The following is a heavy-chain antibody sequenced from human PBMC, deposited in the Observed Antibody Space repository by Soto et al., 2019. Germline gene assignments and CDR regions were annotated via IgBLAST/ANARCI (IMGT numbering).Heavy chain of an antibody. CDR3: ARDAGGWHPRLSPWFDP. J-gene: IGHJ5*02. CDR1: GGSISSGGYY. D-gene: IGHD6-25*01. Sequence: QVQLQESGPGLVKPSQTLSLTCTVSGGSISSGGYYWSWIRQHPGKGLEWIGYIYYSGSAYYNPSLKSRVTISVDTSKNHFSLRLSSVTAADTAVYYCARDAGGWHPRLSPWFDPWGQGTLVTVSS. V-gene: IGHV4-31*03. CDR2: IYYSGSA.